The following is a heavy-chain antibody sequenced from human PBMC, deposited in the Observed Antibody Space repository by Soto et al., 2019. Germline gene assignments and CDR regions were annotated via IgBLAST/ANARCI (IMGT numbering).Heavy chain of an antibody. Sequence: QVQLVQSGAEVKKPGSSVKVSCKASGVTFSSYAISWVRHAPGQGLEWMGGIIPIFGTATYAQKIQGRVTITADESTSTAYMELSSLRSEDTAVYYCARPAGDYVWGSYRSNAFDIWGQGTMVTVSS. CDR3: ARPAGDYVWGSYRSNAFDI. J-gene: IGHJ3*02. V-gene: IGHV1-69*01. D-gene: IGHD3-16*02. CDR2: IIPIFGTA. CDR1: GVTFSSYA.